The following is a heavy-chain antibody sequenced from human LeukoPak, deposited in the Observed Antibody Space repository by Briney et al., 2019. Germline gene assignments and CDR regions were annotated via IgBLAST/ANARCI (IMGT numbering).Heavy chain of an antibody. Sequence: PGESLRLSCAASGFTFSDYSMNWVRQAPGKGLEWVSYISSDSSAIYYADSVKGRFFISRDSAKNSLYLQMNSLRAEDTAVYYCARDESAYDSSGYYCSWGQGTLVTVSS. CDR3: ARDESAYDSSGYYCS. CDR2: ISSDSSAI. CDR1: GFTFSDYS. J-gene: IGHJ5*02. V-gene: IGHV3-48*01. D-gene: IGHD3-22*01.